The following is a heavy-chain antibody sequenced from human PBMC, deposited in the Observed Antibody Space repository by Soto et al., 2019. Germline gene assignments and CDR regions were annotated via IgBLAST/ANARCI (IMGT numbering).Heavy chain of an antibody. Sequence: GGSLRLSCAASGFRFRTRAMSWVRQAPGKGLEWVASIRPGGDSTYYADSVKGRFAVSRDNSNVTLYLQMDSLRVEDTAIYYCTTHEAGAPWAGGFDSWGQGTPVTVSS. CDR1: GFRFRTRA. CDR2: IRPGGDST. J-gene: IGHJ5*01. CDR3: TTHEAGAPWAGGFDS. D-gene: IGHD1-26*01. V-gene: IGHV3-23*01.